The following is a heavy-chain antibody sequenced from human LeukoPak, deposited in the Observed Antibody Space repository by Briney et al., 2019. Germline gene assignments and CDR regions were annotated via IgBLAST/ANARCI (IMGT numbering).Heavy chain of an antibody. V-gene: IGHV3-21*01. Sequence: PGGSLRLSCTASGFTFSSYSMNWVRQAPGKGLEWVSSISSSSSYIYYADSVKGRFTISRDNAKNSLYLQMNSLRAEDTAVYYCARGPGSSPVGYWGQGTLVTVSS. CDR3: ARGPGSSPVGY. D-gene: IGHD6-6*01. J-gene: IGHJ4*02. CDR2: ISSSSSYI. CDR1: GFTFSSYS.